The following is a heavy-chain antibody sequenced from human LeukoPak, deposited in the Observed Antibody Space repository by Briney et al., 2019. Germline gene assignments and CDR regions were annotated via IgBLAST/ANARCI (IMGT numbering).Heavy chain of an antibody. J-gene: IGHJ4*02. Sequence: SETLSLTCTVSGGSVSDYYWSWIRQSPGKGLEWIGYIYYTGSSSYNPSLRSRVTISADTSKNQFSLKLSSVTAADTAVYYCARGVIATGGNDFDYWGQGTLVTVSS. D-gene: IGHD6-13*01. V-gene: IGHV4-59*02. CDR2: IYYTGSS. CDR3: ARGVIATGGNDFDY. CDR1: GGSVSDYY.